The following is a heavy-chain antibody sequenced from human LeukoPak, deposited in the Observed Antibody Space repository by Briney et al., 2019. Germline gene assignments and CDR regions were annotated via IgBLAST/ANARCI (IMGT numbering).Heavy chain of an antibody. D-gene: IGHD6-13*01. Sequence: GGSLRLSCAASGFTFSTYAMSWVRQAPGKGLEWVSAISGSGGSTFYADSVKGRFTISRDNSKNTLYLQMNSLRAEDTALYYCARSFSSTWDAFDIWGQGTMVTVSS. CDR3: ARSFSSTWDAFDI. J-gene: IGHJ3*02. CDR2: ISGSGGST. CDR1: GFTFSTYA. V-gene: IGHV3-23*01.